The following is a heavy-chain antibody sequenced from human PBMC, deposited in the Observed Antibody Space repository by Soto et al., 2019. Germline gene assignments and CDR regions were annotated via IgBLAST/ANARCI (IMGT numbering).Heavy chain of an antibody. CDR3: ARGGGYDSFDY. CDR1: GASISYGGFS. D-gene: IGHD5-12*01. J-gene: IGHJ4*02. CDR2: ISHLEST. Sequence: PSETLSLTCTVSGASISYGGFSWSWIRQSPGKGLEWIGYISHLESTYFHPSFKSRLTMSIDRTRNQFSLKLSSVTAADMAVYSCARGGGYDSFDYWRQAVLVTVSS. V-gene: IGHV4-30-2*06.